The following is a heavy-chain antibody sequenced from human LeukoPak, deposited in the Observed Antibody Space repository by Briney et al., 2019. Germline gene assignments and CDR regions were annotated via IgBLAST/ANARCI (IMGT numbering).Heavy chain of an antibody. CDR2: ISWNSGSI. D-gene: IGHD4-17*01. V-gene: IGHV3-9*01. CDR3: AKGSPGYGDYFDY. CDR1: GFTFDDYA. Sequence: GGSLRLSCAASGFTFDDYAMHWVRQGPGKGLEWVAGISWNSGSIGYADSVKGRFTISRDNAKNSLYLQMNSLRADDTALYYCAKGSPGYGDYFDYWGQGTLVTVSS. J-gene: IGHJ4*02.